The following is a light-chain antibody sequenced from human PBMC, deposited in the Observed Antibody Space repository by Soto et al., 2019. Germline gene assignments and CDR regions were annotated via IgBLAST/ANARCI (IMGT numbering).Light chain of an antibody. Sequence: IVLTQSPGTLSLSPGERATLSCRASQSVSSSYLAWYQQKPGQAPRLLIYGESSRATGIPDRFSGSGSGTDFTLTISRLEPEDFAVYYCQQYGSSPRTFGQGKKVEIK. V-gene: IGKV3-20*01. J-gene: IGKJ1*01. CDR1: QSVSSSY. CDR3: QQYGSSPRT. CDR2: GES.